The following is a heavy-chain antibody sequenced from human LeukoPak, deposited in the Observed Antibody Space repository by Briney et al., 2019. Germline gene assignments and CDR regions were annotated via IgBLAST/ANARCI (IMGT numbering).Heavy chain of an antibody. CDR1: GFSITTKGVG. J-gene: IGHJ4*02. CDR2: IFWDGNR. V-gene: IGHV2-5*02. D-gene: IGHD2-15*01. CDR3: AHSLRRPSCSGGNCHYFDY. Sequence: SGPTLMNPTQTLPLTCTVTGFSITTKGVGVGWIRQAPGKALEWLAIIFWDGNRRYNSSLRSRLTITSDNSKNQVFLTMTNMDPVDTATYFCAHSLRRPSCSGGNCHYFDYWGQGTLVTVSS.